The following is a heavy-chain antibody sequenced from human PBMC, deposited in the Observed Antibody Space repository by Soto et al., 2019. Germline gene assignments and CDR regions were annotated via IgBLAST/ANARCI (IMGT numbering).Heavy chain of an antibody. D-gene: IGHD6-19*01. CDR1: GFTFSSYA. CDR2: ISKDGLDR. CDR3: ASPREGQWLVFDH. V-gene: IGHV3-30-3*01. J-gene: IGHJ4*02. Sequence: GGSLRLSCAASGFTFSSYAMHWVRQSPGEGLAWVASISKDGLDRYYSESVKGRFTISRDDSKNTVFLQMNSLKVEDTAAYFCASPREGQWLVFDHWGQRTLVTVS.